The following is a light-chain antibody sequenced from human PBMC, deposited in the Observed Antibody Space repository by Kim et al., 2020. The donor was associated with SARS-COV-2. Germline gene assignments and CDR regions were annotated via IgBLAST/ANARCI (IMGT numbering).Light chain of an antibody. CDR1: QGIANS. Sequence: ASVGDRVPITCRASQGIANSLAWYQQEPGKAPKLLLYAASTLESGVPSRFSGSGSGTDYTLTISSLQPEDFAGYYCQQYYGTPLTFGGGTKVDIK. CDR2: AAS. V-gene: IGKV1-NL1*01. J-gene: IGKJ4*01. CDR3: QQYYGTPLT.